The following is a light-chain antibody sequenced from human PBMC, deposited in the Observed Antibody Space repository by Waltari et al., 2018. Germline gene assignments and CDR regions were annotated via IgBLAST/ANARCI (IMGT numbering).Light chain of an antibody. Sequence: DIVLTLCPATLTFSLGVRTTLSCRTSQGVSKHLAWYQQKPGQAPRLLIYDASIWATGIPDRFSGSGCGTDFSLTISSLEPEDFAVYYCQKYETLPATFGQGTKV. J-gene: IGKJ1*01. V-gene: IGKV3D-20*01. CDR1: QGVSKH. CDR3: QKYETLPAT. CDR2: DAS.